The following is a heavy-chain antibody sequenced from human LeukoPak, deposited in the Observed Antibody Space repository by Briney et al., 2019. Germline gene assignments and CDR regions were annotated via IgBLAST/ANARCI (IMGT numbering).Heavy chain of an antibody. CDR1: GFTDRSIY. J-gene: IGHJ3*01. CDR3: ARIRLDYCETRIDSIDV. D-gene: IGHD3-22*01. Sequence: PGGSLRLSYGASGFTDRSIYMRWGRQAPGKGLEWVSLIYSGGSTYYADSVKGRFTISRHNSNTLYLQMNSLKTEDTAVYYCARIRLDYCETRIDSIDVWGQGTMVTVSS. V-gene: IGHV3-53*04. CDR2: IYSGGST.